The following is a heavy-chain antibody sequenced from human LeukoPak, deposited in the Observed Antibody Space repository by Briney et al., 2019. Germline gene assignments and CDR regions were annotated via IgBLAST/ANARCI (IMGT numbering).Heavy chain of an antibody. V-gene: IGHV4-39*07. CDR1: GGSISSSSYY. J-gene: IGHJ4*02. CDR2: IYHSGST. Sequence: SETLSLTCTVSGGSISSSSYYWGWIRQPPGKGLEWIGSIYHSGSTYYNPSLKSRVTISVDTSKNQFSLKLSSVTAADTAVYYCARGSTIFGVVNYFDYWGQGTLVTVSS. D-gene: IGHD3-3*01. CDR3: ARGSTIFGVVNYFDY.